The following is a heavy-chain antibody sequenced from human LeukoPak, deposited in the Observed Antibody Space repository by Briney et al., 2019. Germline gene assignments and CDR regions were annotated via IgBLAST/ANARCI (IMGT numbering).Heavy chain of an antibody. V-gene: IGHV1-2*02. CDR1: GYTFTGYY. Sequence: ASVKVSCKASGYTFTGYYMHWVRQAPGQGLEWMGWINPNSGGTNYAQKFQGRVTITRDPSISTAYMELSRLRSEDTAVYYCARVNQIITMIVVVSPGENYFDYWGQGTLVTVSS. D-gene: IGHD3-22*01. CDR3: ARVNQIITMIVVVSPGENYFDY. J-gene: IGHJ4*02. CDR2: INPNSGGT.